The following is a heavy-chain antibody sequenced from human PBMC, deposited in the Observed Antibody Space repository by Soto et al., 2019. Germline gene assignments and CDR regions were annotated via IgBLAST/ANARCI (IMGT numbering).Heavy chain of an antibody. Sequence: GGSLRLSCAGSGFTISSYAMSWVRQAPGKGLEWVSAIGGSLGNTYYADSVKGRFTISRDNSKNTLYLQMNSLRAEDTAVYYCARVPQQLWPYYFDYWGQGTLVTVSS. J-gene: IGHJ4*02. CDR2: IGGSLGNT. D-gene: IGHD5-18*01. CDR3: ARVPQQLWPYYFDY. CDR1: GFTISSYA. V-gene: IGHV3-23*01.